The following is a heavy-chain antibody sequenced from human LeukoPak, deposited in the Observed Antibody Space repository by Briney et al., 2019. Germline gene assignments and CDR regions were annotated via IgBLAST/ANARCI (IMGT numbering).Heavy chain of an antibody. Sequence: SETLSLTCTVSGGSISSGGYYWSWIRQHPGKGLEWIGYIYYSGSTYYNPSLKSRVTISVDTSKNQFSPKLSSVTAADTAVYYCARSNPRSSGYYGYWGQGTLVTVSS. J-gene: IGHJ4*02. CDR1: GGSISSGGYY. V-gene: IGHV4-31*03. CDR2: IYYSGST. CDR3: ARSNPRSSGYYGY. D-gene: IGHD3-22*01.